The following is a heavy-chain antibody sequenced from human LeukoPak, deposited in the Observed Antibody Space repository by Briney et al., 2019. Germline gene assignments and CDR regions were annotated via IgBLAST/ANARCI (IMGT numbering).Heavy chain of an antibody. CDR3: AKDTRYCSGGSCYSYFDY. CDR1: GFTFDDYA. J-gene: IGHJ4*02. D-gene: IGHD2-15*01. Sequence: GRSLRLSCAASGFTFDDYAMHWVWQAPGKGLEWVSGISWNSGSIGYADSVKGRFTISRDNAKNSLYLQMNSLRAEDTALYYCAKDTRYCSGGSCYSYFDYWGQGTLVTVSS. CDR2: ISWNSGSI. V-gene: IGHV3-9*01.